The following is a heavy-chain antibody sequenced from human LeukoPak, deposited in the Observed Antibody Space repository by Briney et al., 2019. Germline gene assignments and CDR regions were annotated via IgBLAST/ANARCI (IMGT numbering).Heavy chain of an antibody. CDR2: INHSGST. CDR3: ARVNGLGYCSSTSCFPDAFDI. Sequence: PSETLSLTCAVYGGSFSGYYWSWIRQPPGKGLEWIGEINHSGSTNYNPSLKSRVTISVGRSKNQFSLKLSSVTAADTAVYYCARVNGLGYCSSTSCFPDAFDIWGQGTMVTVSS. CDR1: GGSFSGYY. V-gene: IGHV4-34*01. J-gene: IGHJ3*02. D-gene: IGHD2-2*01.